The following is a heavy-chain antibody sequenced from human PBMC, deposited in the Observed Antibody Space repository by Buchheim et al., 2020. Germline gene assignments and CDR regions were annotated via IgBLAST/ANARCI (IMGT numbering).Heavy chain of an antibody. V-gene: IGHV3-33*01. CDR1: GFTFSSYG. J-gene: IGHJ4*02. CDR2: IWYDGSNK. Sequence: QVQLVESGGGVVQPGRSLRLSCAASGFTFSSYGMHWVRQAPGKGLEWVAVIWYDGSNKYYADSVKGRFTISRTNSKKTLYMQMNSLRAEDTAVYYCARDAPRDGYSYYFDYWGQGTL. D-gene: IGHD5-24*01. CDR3: ARDAPRDGYSYYFDY.